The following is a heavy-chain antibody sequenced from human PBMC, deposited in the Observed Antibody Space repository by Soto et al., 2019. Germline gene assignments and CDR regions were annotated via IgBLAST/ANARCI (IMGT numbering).Heavy chain of an antibody. CDR1: GGSTSSYY. J-gene: IGHJ6*02. D-gene: IGHD2-21*02. Sequence: ATIHSTRILSGGSTSSYYWSSIRQPPGTRLEWIGYFYYSGSTNYTPSLMSRVTIAVDTSKNQFSLKLSSVTATDTAVYYCARGSCGGGCNKADYYFCMDVWGQGTTVTGSS. CDR2: FYYSGST. CDR3: ARGSCGGGCNKADYYFCMDV. V-gene: IGHV4-59*12.